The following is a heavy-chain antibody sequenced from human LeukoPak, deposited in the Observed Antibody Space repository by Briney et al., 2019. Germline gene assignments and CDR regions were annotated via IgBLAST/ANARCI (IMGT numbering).Heavy chain of an antibody. D-gene: IGHD2-8*01. CDR3: ARLGYCSNGVCSNLDY. CDR2: IYPGDSDT. Sequence: GESLKISCQASGYSFTSYWIGWVRQMPGKGLERMGLIYPGDSDTRYSPSFQGQVTISADKSITTAHLQWNSLKASDTTMYYCARLGYCSNGVCSNLDYWGQGTLVTVSS. V-gene: IGHV5-51*01. J-gene: IGHJ4*02. CDR1: GYSFTSYW.